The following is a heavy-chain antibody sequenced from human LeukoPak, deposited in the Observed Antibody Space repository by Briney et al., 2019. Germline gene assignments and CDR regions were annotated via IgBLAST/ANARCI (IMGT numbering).Heavy chain of an antibody. V-gene: IGHV5-51*01. D-gene: IGHD5-24*01. Sequence: GESLKISCKGSGYSFTRYWIGWVRQMPGKGLEWMGIIYPADSDTRYSPSFQGQVTISADKSISTAYLQWSSLKDSDTAIYYCARCRDGYMIDAFDIWGQGTMVTVFS. CDR3: ARCRDGYMIDAFDI. J-gene: IGHJ3*02. CDR2: IYPADSDT. CDR1: GYSFTRYW.